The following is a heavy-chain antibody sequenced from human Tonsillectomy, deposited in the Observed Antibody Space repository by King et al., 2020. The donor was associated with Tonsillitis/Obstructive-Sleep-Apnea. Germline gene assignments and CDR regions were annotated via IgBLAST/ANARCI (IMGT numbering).Heavy chain of an antibody. D-gene: IGHD2-15*01. V-gene: IGHV3-43*01. CDR1: GFTFDDYT. CDR2: ISWDGGST. J-gene: IGHJ4*02. CDR3: AKDIGYCSGGSCQVGYYFDY. Sequence: EVQLVESGGVVVQPGGSLRLSCAASGFTFDDYTMHWVRQTPGKGLEWVSLISWDGGSTYYADSVKGRFTISRDNSKNSLYLQMNSLRTEDTALYYCAKDIGYCSGGSCQVGYYFDYWGQGTLVTVSS.